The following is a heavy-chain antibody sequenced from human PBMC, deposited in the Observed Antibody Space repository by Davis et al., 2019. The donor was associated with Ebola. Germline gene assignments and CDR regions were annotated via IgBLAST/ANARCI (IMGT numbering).Heavy chain of an antibody. CDR3: ARPETRIAARPMRATYYYYGMDV. CDR2: FDPEDGET. Sequence: ASVKVSCKVSGYTLTELSMHWVRQAPGKGLEWMGGFDPEDGETIYAQKFQGRVTMTEDTSTDTAYMELSSLRSEDAAVYYCARPETRIAARPMRATYYYYGMDVWGQGTTVTVSS. D-gene: IGHD6-6*01. V-gene: IGHV1-24*01. J-gene: IGHJ6*02. CDR1: GYTLTELS.